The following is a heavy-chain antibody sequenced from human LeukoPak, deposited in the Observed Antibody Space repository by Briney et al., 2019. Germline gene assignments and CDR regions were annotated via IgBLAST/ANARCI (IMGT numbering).Heavy chain of an antibody. Sequence: ASVKVSCKASGYTFTSYDINWVRQATGQGLEWMGWMNPNVGNTGYAQKLQGGVIMTTNTSISTAYLELSSLRSEDTAVYYCARGKPGIAVNDHWGQGTLVTVSS. V-gene: IGHV1-8*01. D-gene: IGHD6-19*01. CDR3: ARGKPGIAVNDH. CDR2: MNPNVGNT. J-gene: IGHJ4*02. CDR1: GYTFTSYD.